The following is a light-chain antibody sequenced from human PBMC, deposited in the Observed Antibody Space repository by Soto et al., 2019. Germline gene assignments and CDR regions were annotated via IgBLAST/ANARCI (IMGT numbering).Light chain of an antibody. CDR1: SSNIGNNY. V-gene: IGLV1-51*01. CDR2: DNN. J-gene: IGLJ2*01. Sequence: QSALTQPPSVSAAPGQKVTISCSGSSSNIGNNYVSWYQQLPGTAPKLLIYDNNDRPSGIPDRFSGSKSGTSATLGITGLQTGDEADYYCGTWDSSLSGVVFGGGTQLTVL. CDR3: GTWDSSLSGVV.